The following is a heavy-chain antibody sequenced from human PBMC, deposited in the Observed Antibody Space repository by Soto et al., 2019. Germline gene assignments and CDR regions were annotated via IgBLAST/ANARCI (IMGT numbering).Heavy chain of an antibody. CDR2: ISYDGSNK. CDR3: AKDFIRAIAVAGKSGGFGYYGMDV. Sequence: GGCLSRSCSASCLIFSTYGVHCVRQARSKGLGWVADISYDGSNKYYADFVKGRFTSSRDNSKNTLYLQMNSLRAEDTAVYYCAKDFIRAIAVAGKSGGFGYYGMDVWGQGTTVTVSS. CDR1: CLIFSTYG. V-gene: IGHV3-30*18. J-gene: IGHJ6*02. D-gene: IGHD6-19*01.